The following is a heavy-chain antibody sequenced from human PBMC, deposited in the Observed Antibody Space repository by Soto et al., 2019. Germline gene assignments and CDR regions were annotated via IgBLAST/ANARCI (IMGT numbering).Heavy chain of an antibody. J-gene: IGHJ6*02. V-gene: IGHV3-15*01. CDR2: IKSKTDGGTT. D-gene: IGHD1-7*01. CDR3: NTDNGNWNYGNYYYYGMDV. CDR1: GFTFSNAW. Sequence: EVQLVESGGGLVKPGGSLRLSCAASGFTFSNAWMSWVRQAPGKGLEWVGRIKSKTDGGTTDYAAPVKGRFTISRDDSKNALYLQMNSLKTEDTAVYYCNTDNGNWNYGNYYYYGMDVWGQGTTVTVSS.